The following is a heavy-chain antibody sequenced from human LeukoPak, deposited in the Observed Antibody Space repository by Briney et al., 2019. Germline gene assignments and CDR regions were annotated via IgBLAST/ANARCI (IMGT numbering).Heavy chain of an antibody. Sequence: KPSETLSLTCAVYGGSFSGYYWSWIRQPPGKGLEWIGEINHSGSTNYNPSLKSRVTISVDTSKNQFSLKLSSVTAADTAVYYCARGGGLGYYYYYMDVWGKGTTVTISS. V-gene: IGHV4-34*01. J-gene: IGHJ6*03. CDR1: GGSFSGYY. CDR2: INHSGST. D-gene: IGHD7-27*01. CDR3: ARGGGLGYYYYYMDV.